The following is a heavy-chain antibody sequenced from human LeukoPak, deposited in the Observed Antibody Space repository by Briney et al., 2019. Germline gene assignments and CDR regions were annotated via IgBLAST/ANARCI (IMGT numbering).Heavy chain of an antibody. CDR3: ARLVYSSSPSHYYYYYYMDV. J-gene: IGHJ6*03. Sequence: SETLSLTCTVSGGSISTSSYYWGWVRQPPGKGLEWIGSIYYSGSTYYNPSLKSRVTISVDTSKNQFSLKLSSVTAADTAVYYCARLVYSSSPSHYYYYYYMDVWGKGTTVTVSS. CDR2: IYYSGST. D-gene: IGHD6-6*01. CDR1: GGSISTSSYY. V-gene: IGHV4-39*07.